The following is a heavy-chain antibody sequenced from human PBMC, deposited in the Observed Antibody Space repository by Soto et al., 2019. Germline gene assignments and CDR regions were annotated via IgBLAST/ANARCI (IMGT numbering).Heavy chain of an antibody. J-gene: IGHJ4*02. CDR2: IGGGGGNT. Sequence: EVQLLESGGGLVQPGRSLRLSCAASGFTFRDYAMSWVRQAPGKGLEWVSTIGGGGGNTYYADSVKGRFTISRDNSKNTLSLQMDSLRAEDTVVYYCAKYISSVGSRQYHYWGQGTLVTVSS. V-gene: IGHV3-23*01. CDR3: AKYISSVGSRQYHY. CDR1: GFTFRDYA. D-gene: IGHD1-26*01.